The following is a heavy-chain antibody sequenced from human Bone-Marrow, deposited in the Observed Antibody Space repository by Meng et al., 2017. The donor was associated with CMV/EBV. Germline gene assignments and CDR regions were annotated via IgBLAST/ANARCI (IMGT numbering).Heavy chain of an antibody. CDR1: GFIFSSFD. D-gene: IGHD6-19*01. CDR3: AKARVVGGVSSGWYFGWFDS. V-gene: IGHV3-30*02. CDR2: IRYDGSDK. J-gene: IGHJ5*01. Sequence: GESLKISCLASGFIFSSFDMHWVRQTPGKGLEWVAFIRYDGSDKYYADSVEGRFTISRDNSKDTLYLQMNSLRVEDTAVYYCAKARVVGGVSSGWYFGWFDSWGQGALVTVSS.